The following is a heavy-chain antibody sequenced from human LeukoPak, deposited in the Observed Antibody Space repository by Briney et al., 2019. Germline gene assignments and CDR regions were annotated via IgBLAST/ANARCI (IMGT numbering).Heavy chain of an antibody. J-gene: IGHJ4*02. CDR3: AKDGYSYGYAVDY. V-gene: IGHV3-23*01. CDR1: GFTLSSYA. D-gene: IGHD5-18*01. CDR2: IRDTDGRT. Sequence: GGSLRLSCAASGFTLSSYAMSWVRQTPGKGLECVSTIRDTDGRTYYADSVEGRFTISRDNSTNTLYLQMNSLRAEDTAAYYCAKDGYSYGYAVDYWGQGTLVTVSS.